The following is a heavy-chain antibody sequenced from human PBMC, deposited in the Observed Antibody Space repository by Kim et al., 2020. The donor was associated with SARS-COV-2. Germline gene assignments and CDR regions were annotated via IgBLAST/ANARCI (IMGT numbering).Heavy chain of an antibody. Sequence: YGGSVTGRFVISRDYDNNTVNLQMNRLTADDTAIYYCARMTRVVESWFDTWGQGTLVTVSS. D-gene: IGHD3-3*01. J-gene: IGHJ5*02. V-gene: IGHV3-11*03. CDR3: ARMTRVVESWFDT.